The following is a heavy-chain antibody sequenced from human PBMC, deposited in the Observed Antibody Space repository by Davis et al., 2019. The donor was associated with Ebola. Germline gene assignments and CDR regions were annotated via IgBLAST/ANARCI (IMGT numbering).Heavy chain of an antibody. CDR3: ASSCAPPSSCYYHMDV. CDR1: GGTLNSYA. D-gene: IGHD2-15*01. V-gene: IGHV1-69*13. Sequence: SVPVSCKPSGGTLNSYALSWVRQAPGQGLEWMGGIIPIFGTTNYAQNFQGRVAITADESTSTVYMELSSLRSEDTAVYWCASSCAPPSSCYYHMDVWGTGTTVTVSS. CDR2: IIPIFGTT. J-gene: IGHJ6*03.